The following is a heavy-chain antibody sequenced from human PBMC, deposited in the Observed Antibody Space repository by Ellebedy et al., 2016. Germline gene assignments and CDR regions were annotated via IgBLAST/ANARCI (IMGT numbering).Heavy chain of an antibody. CDR3: ASGLWTVDN. V-gene: IGHV3-33*01. CDR2: FWSDGSVK. J-gene: IGHJ4*02. CDR1: GLPFSCYG. Sequence: GESLKISXAASGLPFSCYGMHWVRQAPGKGLEWVAVFWSDGSVKNYAESMKGRFTISRDNSTNTLHLQMDSLRVEDTAVYYCASGLWTVDNWGQGTLITVSS. D-gene: IGHD1-1*01.